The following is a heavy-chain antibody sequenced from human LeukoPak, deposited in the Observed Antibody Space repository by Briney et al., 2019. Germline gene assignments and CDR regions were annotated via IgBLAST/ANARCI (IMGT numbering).Heavy chain of an antibody. CDR1: GFTFDDYA. CDR3: AREGSSTYYYYYMDV. D-gene: IGHD2-2*01. Sequence: GGSLRLSCAASGFTFDDYAMSWVRQAPGKGLEWVSGISWNGYTGYADSVRGRFTISRDNAKNSLYLQMNSLRAEDTGLYHCAREGSSTYYYYYMDVWGRGTTVTDSS. J-gene: IGHJ6*03. CDR2: ISWNGYT. V-gene: IGHV3-20*01.